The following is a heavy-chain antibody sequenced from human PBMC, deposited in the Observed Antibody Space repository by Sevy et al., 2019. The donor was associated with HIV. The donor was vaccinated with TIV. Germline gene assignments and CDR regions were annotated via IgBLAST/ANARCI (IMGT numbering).Heavy chain of an antibody. CDR3: ARDSGELIVVVDRFDY. V-gene: IGHV1-18*04. D-gene: IGHD2-21*01. CDR2: ISAYNGNT. Sequence: ASVKVSCKASGYTFTSYGISWVRQAPGQGLEWMGWISAYNGNTNYAQKLQGRVTMTTDTSTSTAYMEPRSLRSDDTAVYYCARDSGELIVVVDRFDYWGQGTLVTVSS. CDR1: GYTFTSYG. J-gene: IGHJ4*02.